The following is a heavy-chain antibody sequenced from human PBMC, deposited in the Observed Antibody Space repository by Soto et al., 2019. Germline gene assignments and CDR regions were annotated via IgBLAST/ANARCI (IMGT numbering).Heavy chain of an antibody. J-gene: IGHJ2*01. V-gene: IGHV3-7*01. CDR2: IKQDGSEK. Sequence: EVQLVESGGGLVQPGGSLRLSCAASGFTFSSYWMSWVRQAPGKGLEWVANIKQDGSEKYYVDSVKGRFTISRDNAKNSLYLQMNSLRAEDTAVYYCARPPYPNWNLLVDLWGRGTLVTVSS. D-gene: IGHD1-7*01. CDR1: GFTFSSYW. CDR3: ARPPYPNWNLLVDL.